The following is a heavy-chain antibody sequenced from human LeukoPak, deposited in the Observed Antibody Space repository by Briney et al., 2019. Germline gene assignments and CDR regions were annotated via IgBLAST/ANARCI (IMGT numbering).Heavy chain of an antibody. V-gene: IGHV1-24*01. Sequence: GASVKVSCKVSGYTLTELSMHWVRQAPGKGLEWMGGFDPEDGETIYAQKFQGRVTMTEDTSTDTAYMELSSLRSDDTAVYYCARSTGGPDFLEGIDWFDPWGQGTLVTVSS. CDR2: FDPEDGET. J-gene: IGHJ5*02. D-gene: IGHD2/OR15-2a*01. CDR3: ARSTGGPDFLEGIDWFDP. CDR1: GYTLTELS.